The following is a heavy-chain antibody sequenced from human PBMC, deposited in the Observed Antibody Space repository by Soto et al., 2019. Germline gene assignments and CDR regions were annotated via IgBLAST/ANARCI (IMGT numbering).Heavy chain of an antibody. CDR1: GLTVSGKKY. CDR2: IYDVDGS. Sequence: DVQLVESGGGLMQPGESLRLSCAASGLTVSGKKYVAWVRQAPGQGLEWVSAIYDVDGSFYSDSVKGRFTTSSDSSKTTVYLQINDLRPADTAVYYCATWHELEHAYDVWGEGTTVTVAS. D-gene: IGHD1-7*01. V-gene: IGHV3-53*01. CDR3: ATWHELEHAYDV. J-gene: IGHJ3*01.